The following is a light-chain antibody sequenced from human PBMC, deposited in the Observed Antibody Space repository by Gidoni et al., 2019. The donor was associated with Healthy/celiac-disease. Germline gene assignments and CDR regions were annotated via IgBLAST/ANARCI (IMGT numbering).Light chain of an antibody. CDR3: CSYAGSYTLV. CDR2: DVS. V-gene: IGLV2-11*01. Sequence: QSALTQPLYVSGSPGQSVTISCTGTSSDVGGYNYVSWYQQHPGKAPKLMIYDVSKRPSGVPDRFSGSKSGNTASLTISGLQAEDEADYYCCSYAGSYTLVFGGGTKLTVL. CDR1: SSDVGGYNY. J-gene: IGLJ2*01.